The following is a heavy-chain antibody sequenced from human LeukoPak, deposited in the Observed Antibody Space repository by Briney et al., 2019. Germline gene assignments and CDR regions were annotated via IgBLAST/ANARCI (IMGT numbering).Heavy chain of an antibody. CDR1: GYTFTGYY. CDR2: INPNTGGT. CDR3: ARGDGDYVGNDY. V-gene: IGHV1-2*02. D-gene: IGHD4-17*01. Sequence: ASVKVSCKASGYTFTGYYMHGVRQAPGQGFEWMGWINPNTGGTHYAQNFQGRVTMTRDTSISTAYMEFSRLKSDDTAVYYWARGDGDYVGNDYWGHGTLVTVSS. J-gene: IGHJ4*01.